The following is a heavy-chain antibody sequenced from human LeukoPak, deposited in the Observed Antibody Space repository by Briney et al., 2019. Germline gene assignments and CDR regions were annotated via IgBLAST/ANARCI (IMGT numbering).Heavy chain of an antibody. CDR3: AREGYCSGGSCYSAEYFQH. J-gene: IGHJ1*01. Sequence: ASVKVSCKASGYTFTSYGISWVRQAPGQGLEWMGWISAYNSNTNYAQKLQGRVTMTTDTSTSTAYMELRSLRSDDTAVYYCAREGYCSGGSCYSAEYFQHWGQGTLVTVSS. CDR2: ISAYNSNT. V-gene: IGHV1-18*04. CDR1: GYTFTSYG. D-gene: IGHD2-15*01.